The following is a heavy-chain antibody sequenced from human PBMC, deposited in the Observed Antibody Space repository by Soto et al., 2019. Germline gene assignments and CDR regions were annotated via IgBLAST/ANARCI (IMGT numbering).Heavy chain of an antibody. CDR1: GGTFSSYS. D-gene: IGHD6-13*01. Sequence: EASVKASCKASGGTFSSYSISWARQAPGQGLEWMGGIIPIFGTANYAQKFQGRVTITADESTSTAYMELRSLRSDDTAVYYCARDRGRSSWYYALNDYWGQGTLVTVSS. CDR2: IIPIFGTA. V-gene: IGHV1-69*13. J-gene: IGHJ4*02. CDR3: ARDRGRSSWYYALNDY.